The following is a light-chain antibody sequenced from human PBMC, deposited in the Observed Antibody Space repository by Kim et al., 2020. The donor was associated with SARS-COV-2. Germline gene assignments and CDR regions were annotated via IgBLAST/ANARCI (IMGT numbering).Light chain of an antibody. CDR2: DAS. J-gene: IGKJ5*01. Sequence: DIQMTQSPSSLSASVGDTVTITCQASRDINNYLSWYQQKAGKPPKLLIYDASNLETGVPSRFSGSGSGTDFSFSITSLQPEDIATYYCQQYRNLPTFGQGTRLEIK. CDR3: QQYRNLPT. V-gene: IGKV1-33*01. CDR1: RDINNY.